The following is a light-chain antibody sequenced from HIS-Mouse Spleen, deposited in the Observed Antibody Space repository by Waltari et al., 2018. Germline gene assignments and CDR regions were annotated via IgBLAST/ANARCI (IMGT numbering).Light chain of an antibody. CDR3: QQRSNWPPYT. CDR1: QIFSSY. CDR2: DAS. Sequence: EIVLTQSPATLSLSPGERATLSCRAIQIFSSYLSWYQQKPGQAPRLLIYDASNRATGIPARFSGSGSGTDFTLTISSLEPEDFAVYYCQQRSNWPPYTFGQGTKLEIK. J-gene: IGKJ2*01. V-gene: IGKV3-11*01.